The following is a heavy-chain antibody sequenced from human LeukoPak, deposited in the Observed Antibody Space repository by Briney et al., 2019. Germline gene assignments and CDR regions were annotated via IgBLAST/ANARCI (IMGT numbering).Heavy chain of an antibody. CDR3: ARNVGFNDY. V-gene: IGHV4-59*01. J-gene: IGHJ4*02. D-gene: IGHD1-26*01. Sequence: KPSETLSLTCTVSGGSISSYYWSWIRQPPGKGLEWIGYIYYSGSTNYNPSLKSRVTISVDTSKNQFSLKLSSVTAADTAVYYCARNVGFNDYWGQGTLVTVSS. CDR1: GGSISSYY. CDR2: IYYSGST.